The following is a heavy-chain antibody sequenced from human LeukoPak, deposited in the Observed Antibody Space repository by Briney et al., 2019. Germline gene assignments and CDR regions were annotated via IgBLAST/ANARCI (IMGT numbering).Heavy chain of an antibody. CDR2: ISVGSGSGST. CDR1: RFTFSSYA. V-gene: IGHV3-23*01. Sequence: GGSLRLSCAASRFTFSSYAMTWVRQAPGGGLEWVSSISVGSGSGSTYYADSVKGRFTISRDNSKNTLYLQMNSLRAEDTAVYYCARARYSGSYDAFDIWGQGTMVTVSS. CDR3: ARARYSGSYDAFDI. J-gene: IGHJ3*02. D-gene: IGHD1-26*01.